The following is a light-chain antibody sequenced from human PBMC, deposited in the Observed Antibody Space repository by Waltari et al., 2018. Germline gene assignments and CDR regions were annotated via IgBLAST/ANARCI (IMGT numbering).Light chain of an antibody. J-gene: IGKJ3*01. CDR1: QDIASW. Sequence: QMTQSPLSVSASIGDRVAISCRASQDIASWFAWYQQHPGKAPRLLVYAASNLQSGVPSGFSGSGSGTNFTLTINSLQPEDFATYYCQLAQRFPFFGPGTKVDVK. V-gene: IGKV1-12*01. CDR2: AAS. CDR3: QLAQRFPF.